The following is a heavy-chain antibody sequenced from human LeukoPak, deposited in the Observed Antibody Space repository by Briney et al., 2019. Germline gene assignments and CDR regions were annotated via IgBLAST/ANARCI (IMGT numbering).Heavy chain of an antibody. Sequence: PSETLSLTCTVSGGSISSSSYYWGWIRQPPGKGLEWIGSIYYSGSTYYNPSLKSRVTMSVDTSKNQFSLKLSSVTAADTAVYYCAMTTVTTHYNWFDPWGQGTLVTVSS. CDR3: AMTTVTTHYNWFDP. J-gene: IGHJ5*02. V-gene: IGHV4-39*07. CDR1: GGSISSSSYY. CDR2: IYYSGST. D-gene: IGHD4-17*01.